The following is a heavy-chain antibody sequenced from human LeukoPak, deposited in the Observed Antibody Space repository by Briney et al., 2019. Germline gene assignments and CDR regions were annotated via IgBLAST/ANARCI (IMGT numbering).Heavy chain of an antibody. CDR3: AKGRYFDDSWFDP. CDR1: GFTFSSFG. CDR2: IRYDGSNK. Sequence: PGGSLRLSCAASGFTFSSFGMHWVRQAPGKGLEWVAFIRYDGSNKYNADSVKGRFTISRDNSKNTLYLQMNSLRAEDTAVYYCAKGRYFDDSWFDPWGQGTLVTVSS. D-gene: IGHD3-9*01. V-gene: IGHV3-30*02. J-gene: IGHJ5*02.